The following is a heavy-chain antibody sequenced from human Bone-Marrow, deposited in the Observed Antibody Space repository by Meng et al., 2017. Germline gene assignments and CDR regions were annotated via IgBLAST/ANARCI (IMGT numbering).Heavy chain of an antibody. CDR3: TRASVLPQLGTN. Sequence: QVQVGQRGVEGTRPVAALNVSCTGAGNTLTGYYRHWVRQAPGQGLEWMGWINPNSGGKNYATKIHRRVIMTKDTYNRSAQKESSGLRSDATAVYYCTRASVLPQLGTNRGQGTLVTVSS. D-gene: IGHD1-7*01. CDR1: GNTLTGYY. J-gene: IGHJ4*02. CDR2: INPNSGGK. V-gene: IGHV1-2*02.